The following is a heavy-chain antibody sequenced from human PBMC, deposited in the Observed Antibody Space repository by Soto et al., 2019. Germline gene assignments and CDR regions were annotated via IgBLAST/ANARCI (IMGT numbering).Heavy chain of an antibody. CDR2: MNPNSGNT. Sequence: ASVTVSCKASGYTFTGYDINWVRQATGKRLERMGWMNPNSGNTGYAQKFQGRVTMTRNTSISTAYMELSSLRSEDTAVYYCAREYSSSWWYYYYGMDVWGQGTTVTVSS. CDR3: AREYSSSWWYYYYGMDV. CDR1: GYTFTGYD. J-gene: IGHJ6*02. V-gene: IGHV1-8*01. D-gene: IGHD6-13*01.